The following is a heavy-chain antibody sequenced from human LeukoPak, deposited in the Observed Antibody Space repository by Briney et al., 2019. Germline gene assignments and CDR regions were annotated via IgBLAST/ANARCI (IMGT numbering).Heavy chain of an antibody. CDR3: ATGGGGGSYRNWFHP. V-gene: IGHV4-34*01. CDR1: GGSFSGYY. Sequence: SETLSLTCAVYGGSFSGYYWSWIRQPPGKGLEWIGEINHSGSTNYNPSLKSRVTISVHPSNHQFSLKLSSVTAADTAVYYCATGGGGGSYRNWFHPWGQGTLVTVSS. D-gene: IGHD2-15*01. CDR2: INHSGST. J-gene: IGHJ5*02.